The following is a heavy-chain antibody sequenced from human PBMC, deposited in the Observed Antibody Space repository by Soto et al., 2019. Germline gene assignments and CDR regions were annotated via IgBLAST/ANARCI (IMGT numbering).Heavy chain of an antibody. CDR1: GFTFSSYA. Sequence: EVQLLESGGGLVQPGGSLRLSCAASGFTFSSYAMSWVRQAPGKGLEWVSAISGSGGSTYYADSVKGRFTISRDNSKNTLYLEMNSLRAEGTAVYYCAKAVGNYYYYYMDVWGKGTTVTVSS. CDR3: AKAVGNYYYYYMDV. V-gene: IGHV3-23*01. CDR2: ISGSGGST. J-gene: IGHJ6*03.